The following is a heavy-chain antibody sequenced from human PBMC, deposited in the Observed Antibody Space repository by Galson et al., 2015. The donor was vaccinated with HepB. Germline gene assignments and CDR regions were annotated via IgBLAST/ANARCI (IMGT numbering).Heavy chain of an antibody. CDR1: GFTFSSYP. V-gene: IGHV3-64D*06. D-gene: IGHD3-10*01. CDR2: INSGGGST. Sequence: SLRLSCAASGFTFSSYPMHWVRQAPGKGLEYVSAINSGGGSTYYADSVKGRFTISRDNSKNTLYLQMSSLRAEDTAVYYCVKVAGSGTRDAFDIWGQGTMVTVSS. J-gene: IGHJ3*02. CDR3: VKVAGSGTRDAFDI.